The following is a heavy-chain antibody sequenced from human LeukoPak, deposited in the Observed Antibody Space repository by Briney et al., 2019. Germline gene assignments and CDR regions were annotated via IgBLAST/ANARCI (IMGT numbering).Heavy chain of an antibody. CDR3: AKDRGLYSSSLYFDY. CDR2: IRYDGSNK. V-gene: IGHV3-30*02. CDR1: GFTFSSYG. J-gene: IGHJ4*02. D-gene: IGHD6-13*01. Sequence: GLALTLSCAASGFTFSSYGMHWVRQAPGKGLEWVAFIRYDGSNKYYADSVKGRFTISRDNSKNTLYLQMNSLRAEDTAVYYCAKDRGLYSSSLYFDYWGQGTLVTVSS.